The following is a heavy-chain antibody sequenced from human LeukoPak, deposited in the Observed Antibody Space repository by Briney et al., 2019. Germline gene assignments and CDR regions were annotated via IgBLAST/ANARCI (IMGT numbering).Heavy chain of an antibody. CDR1: GFTFSRYG. Sequence: GRSLRLSCATSGFTFSRYGMHWVRQAPGKGLEWVAVIWSDGSNRYYGDPVKGRFTISSDNFQRTVYLQMNSLRAEDTAVYYCAKDAQRGFDYSNSLDNWGQGTLVTVSS. J-gene: IGHJ4*02. D-gene: IGHD4-11*01. CDR3: AKDAQRGFDYSNSLDN. V-gene: IGHV3-33*06. CDR2: IWSDGSNR.